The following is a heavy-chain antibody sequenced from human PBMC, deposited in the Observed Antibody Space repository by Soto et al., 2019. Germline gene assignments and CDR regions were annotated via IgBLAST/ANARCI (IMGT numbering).Heavy chain of an antibody. J-gene: IGHJ6*02. CDR1: GFTFSSYG. D-gene: IGHD5-12*01. Sequence: PGGSLRLSCAASGFTFSSYGMHWVRQAPGKGLEWVAVISYDGSNKYYADSVKGRFTISRDNSKNTLYLQMNSLRAGDTAVYYCAKGLGEMATPYYYYYGMDVWGQGTTVTVSS. CDR3: AKGLGEMATPYYYYYGMDV. V-gene: IGHV3-30*18. CDR2: ISYDGSNK.